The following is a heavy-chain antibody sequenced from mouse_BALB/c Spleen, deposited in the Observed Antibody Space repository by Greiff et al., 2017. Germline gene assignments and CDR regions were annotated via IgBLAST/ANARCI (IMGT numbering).Heavy chain of an antibody. CDR3: TRNGNYAHWYFDV. D-gene: IGHD2-1*01. J-gene: IGHJ1*01. CDR2: IYPSDSYT. CDR1: GYTFTSYW. Sequence: QVQLQQSGAELVRPGASVKLSCKASGYTFTSYWINWVKQRPGQGLEWIGNIYPSDSYTNYNQKFKDKATLTVDKSSSTAYMQLSSPTSEDSAVYYCTRNGNYAHWYFDVWGAGTTVTVSS. V-gene: IGHV1-69*02.